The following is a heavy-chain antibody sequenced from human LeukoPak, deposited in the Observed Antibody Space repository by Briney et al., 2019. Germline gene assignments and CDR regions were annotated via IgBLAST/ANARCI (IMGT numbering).Heavy chain of an antibody. CDR3: ARVVGGVGLDY. CDR1: GGSISGYY. J-gene: IGHJ4*02. CDR2: IYYIGST. D-gene: IGHD3-16*01. Sequence: NTSETLSLTCTVSGGSISGYYWTWIRQPPGEALEYIGCIYYIGSTNYNPSLNSRVTISVDTSKNQFALKLSSVTAADTAVYYCARVVGGVGLDYWGQGTLVTVSS. V-gene: IGHV4-59*01.